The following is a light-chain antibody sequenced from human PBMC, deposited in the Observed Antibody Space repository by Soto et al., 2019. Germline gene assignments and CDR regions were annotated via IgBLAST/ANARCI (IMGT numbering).Light chain of an antibody. J-gene: IGKJ1*01. V-gene: IGKV1-5*01. CDR2: DAS. Sequence: DIQMTQSPSTLSASVGDRVTITCRASQSISSWLAWYQQKPGKAPKLLIYDASSLESGVPSRFSGSGSGTECTRTISSLQPDELATYYCQQYNSYWVTFGQGTNVEIK. CDR1: QSISSW. CDR3: QQYNSYWVT.